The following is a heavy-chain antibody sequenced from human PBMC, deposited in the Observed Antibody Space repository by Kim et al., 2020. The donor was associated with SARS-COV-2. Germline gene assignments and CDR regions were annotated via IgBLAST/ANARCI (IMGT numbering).Heavy chain of an antibody. CDR2: ISAYNGNT. CDR3: ARDGYSYGGGTYYYYGMDV. V-gene: IGHV1-18*01. D-gene: IGHD5-18*01. Sequence: ASVKVSCKASGYTFTSYGISWVRQAPGQGLEWMGWISAYNGNTNYAQKLQGRVTMTTDTSTSTAYMELRSLRSDDTAVYYCARDGYSYGGGTYYYYGMDVWGQGTTVTVS. J-gene: IGHJ6*02. CDR1: GYTFTSYG.